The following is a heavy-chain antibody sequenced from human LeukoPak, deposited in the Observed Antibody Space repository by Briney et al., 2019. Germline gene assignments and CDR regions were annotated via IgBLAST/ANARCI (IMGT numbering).Heavy chain of an antibody. Sequence: PGRSLRLSCAASGFTLDDYVMYWVRQIPGKGLEWVSGISWDSASIGYADSVRGPFTISRDNATNSLYLEMNSLRAEDMALYYCVRDRRNRSGDDAFDLWGQGTMVTVSS. CDR1: GFTLDDYV. D-gene: IGHD3-22*01. CDR3: VRDRRNRSGDDAFDL. CDR2: ISWDSASI. V-gene: IGHV3-9*03. J-gene: IGHJ3*01.